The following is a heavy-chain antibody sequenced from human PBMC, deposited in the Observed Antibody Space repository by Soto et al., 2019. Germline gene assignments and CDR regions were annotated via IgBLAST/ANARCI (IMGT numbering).Heavy chain of an antibody. CDR2: IWYDGSNK. Sequence: QVQLVESGGGVVQPGRSLRLSCAASGFTFSSYGMHWVRQAPGKGLEWVAVIWYDGSNKYYADSVKGRFTISRDNSKNTVYLQMNSLRAEDTAVYYCARLSMGWDLLEVGYGMDVWGQGTTVTVSS. J-gene: IGHJ6*02. V-gene: IGHV3-33*01. CDR1: GFTFSSYG. CDR3: ARLSMGWDLLEVGYGMDV. D-gene: IGHD1-26*01.